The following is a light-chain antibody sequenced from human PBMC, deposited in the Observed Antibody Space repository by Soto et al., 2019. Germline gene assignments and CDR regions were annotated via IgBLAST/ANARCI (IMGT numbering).Light chain of an antibody. Sequence: DIQMTQSPSTLSASVGDRVTITCRASQSISSWLAWYQQKPGKAPKLLIYDASSLESGVPSRSSGSGSGTEFTLTISSLQPDDFATYYCQHHGYTFGQGTKLEIK. V-gene: IGKV1-5*01. J-gene: IGKJ2*01. CDR3: QHHGYT. CDR1: QSISSW. CDR2: DAS.